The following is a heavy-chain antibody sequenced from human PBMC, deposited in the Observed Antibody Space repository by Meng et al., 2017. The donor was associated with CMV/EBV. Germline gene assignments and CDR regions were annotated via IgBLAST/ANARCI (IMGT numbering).Heavy chain of an antibody. CDR3: ARGGKGV. CDR1: GFTLSSYS. CDR2: ISSSSSTI. J-gene: IGHJ6*02. Sequence: ETLSLTCAASGFTLSSYSMNWVRQAPGKGLEWVSYISSSSSTIYYADSVKGRFTISRDNAKNSLYLQMNSLRAEDTAVYYCARGGKGVWGQGTTVTVSS. V-gene: IGHV3-48*04.